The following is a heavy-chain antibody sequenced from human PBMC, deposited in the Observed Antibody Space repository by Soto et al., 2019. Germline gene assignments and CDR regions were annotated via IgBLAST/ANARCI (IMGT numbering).Heavy chain of an antibody. V-gene: IGHV3-74*03. CDR1: GFTFRGYW. CDR2: INGDGSVT. CDR3: ARSRYSGIYSDY. J-gene: IGHJ4*02. D-gene: IGHD6-13*01. Sequence: EVQLVESGGGLIQPGGSLRLSCAASGFTFRGYWMHWVRQVPGKGLEWVLRINGDGSVTQCADSVKGRFTISRDNVNNTLHLQMDSLRAEDTAVYYSARSRYSGIYSDYWGQGVLVPVSS.